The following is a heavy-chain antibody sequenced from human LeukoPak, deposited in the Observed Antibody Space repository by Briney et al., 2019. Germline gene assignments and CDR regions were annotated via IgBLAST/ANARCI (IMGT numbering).Heavy chain of an antibody. CDR2: IYYSEST. D-gene: IGHD3-10*01. Sequence: SETLSLTCTVSGGSISSGDYYWRWIRQPPGKGLEGFVYIYYSESTYYNPSLKSRVTISVDTSKNQFSLKLSSVTAADTAVYYCARESNKVVRGVIITHAFDYWGQGTLVTVSS. J-gene: IGHJ4*02. CDR1: GGSISSGDYY. CDR3: ARESNKVVRGVIITHAFDY. V-gene: IGHV4-30-4*08.